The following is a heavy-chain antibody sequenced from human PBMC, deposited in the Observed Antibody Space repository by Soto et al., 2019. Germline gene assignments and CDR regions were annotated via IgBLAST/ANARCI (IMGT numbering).Heavy chain of an antibody. J-gene: IGHJ3*02. V-gene: IGHV1-46*01. CDR2: INPSGGAT. CDR1: GYTFINFF. Sequence: ASVKVSCKASGYTFINFFIHWVRQAPGQGLKWVGIINPSGGATTYPQKFQGRVTMTRDTSTSTVYMDVSSLRFDDTAVYYCARSHCSGGSCYLGAFDIWGQGTMVTVSS. D-gene: IGHD2-15*01. CDR3: ARSHCSGGSCYLGAFDI.